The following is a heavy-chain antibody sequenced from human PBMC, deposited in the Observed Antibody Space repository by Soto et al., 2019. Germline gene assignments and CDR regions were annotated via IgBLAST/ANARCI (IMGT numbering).Heavy chain of an antibody. D-gene: IGHD6-6*01. J-gene: IGHJ5*02. Sequence: QVQLQQWGAGLLKPSETLSLTCAVYGGSFSGYYWSWIRQPPGKGREWIGEINHRGSTNYNPSLKSRVTISVDTSKNQFSLKLSSVTAADTAVYSCGAPYLYSSSSDWFDPWGQGTLVTVSS. CDR2: INHRGST. CDR1: GGSFSGYY. CDR3: GAPYLYSSSSDWFDP. V-gene: IGHV4-34*01.